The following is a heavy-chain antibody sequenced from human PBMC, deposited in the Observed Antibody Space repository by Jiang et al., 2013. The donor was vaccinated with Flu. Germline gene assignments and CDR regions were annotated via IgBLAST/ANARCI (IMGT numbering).Heavy chain of an antibody. V-gene: IGHV5-51*01. Sequence: EVKKPGESLKISCKGSGYSFTSYWIGWVRQMPGKGLEWMGIIYPGDSDTRYSPSFQGQVTISADKSISTAYLQWSSLKASDTAMYYCARPQYYDILTGAPSGFDYWGQGTLVTVSS. CDR1: GYSFTSYW. D-gene: IGHD3-9*01. CDR2: IYPGDSDT. J-gene: IGHJ4*02. CDR3: ARPQYYDILTGAPSGFDY.